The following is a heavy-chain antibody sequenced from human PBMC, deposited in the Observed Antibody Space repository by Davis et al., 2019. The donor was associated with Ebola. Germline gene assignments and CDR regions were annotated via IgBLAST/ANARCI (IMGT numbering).Heavy chain of an antibody. Sequence: PGGSLRLSCAASGFTFRNYAMHWVRQAPGKALEWVAVVSHSERERFYADSVKGRFTISRDNSENTLYLQKSSLTVDDTAVYYCVRAVFHEVLDYWGQGTPVTVSS. D-gene: IGHD3-3*01. CDR3: VRAVFHEVLDY. V-gene: IGHV3-30*04. J-gene: IGHJ4*02. CDR2: VSHSERER. CDR1: GFTFRNYA.